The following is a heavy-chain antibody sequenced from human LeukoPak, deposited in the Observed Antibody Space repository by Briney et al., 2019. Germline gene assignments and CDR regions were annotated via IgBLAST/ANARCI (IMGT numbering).Heavy chain of an antibody. J-gene: IGHJ3*02. CDR3: ASAFILPNAFDI. CDR1: GFTFDDYA. Sequence: LRLSCATSGFTFDDYAMHWIRQPPGKGLEWIGYIYYSGSTNYNPSLKSRVTISVDTSKNQFSLKLNSVTAADTAVYYCASAFILPNAFDIWGQGTMVTVSS. V-gene: IGHV4-59*08. D-gene: IGHD3-16*01. CDR2: IYYSGST.